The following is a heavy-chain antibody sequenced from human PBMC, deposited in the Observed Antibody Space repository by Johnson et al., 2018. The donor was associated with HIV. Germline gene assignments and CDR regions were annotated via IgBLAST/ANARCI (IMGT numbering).Heavy chain of an antibody. CDR1: GFTFSDYY. D-gene: IGHD1-1*01. V-gene: IGHV3-20*04. CDR3: ARPLTAERVRIGDALYI. J-gene: IGHJ3*02. CDR2: INWNGGST. Sequence: VQLVESGGGLVKPGGSLRLSCAASGFTFSDYYMSWIRQAPGKGLEWVSGINWNGGSTGYADSVKGRFTISRENAKNSLYLQMNSLRAEDTALYSCARPLTAERVRIGDALYIWGQGTMVTVSS.